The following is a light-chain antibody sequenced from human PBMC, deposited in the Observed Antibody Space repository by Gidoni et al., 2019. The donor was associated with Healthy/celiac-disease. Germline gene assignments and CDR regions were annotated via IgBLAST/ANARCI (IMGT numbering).Light chain of an antibody. CDR3: QQYNSYSARYT. Sequence: DIQMTQSPSTLSASVGDRVTITCRASQSISSWLAWYQQKPGKAPKLLIYKASSLESGVPSRSSGSGSGTEFTLTISSLQPDDFATYYCQQYNSYSARYTFGQGTKLEIK. J-gene: IGKJ2*01. V-gene: IGKV1-5*03. CDR1: QSISSW. CDR2: KAS.